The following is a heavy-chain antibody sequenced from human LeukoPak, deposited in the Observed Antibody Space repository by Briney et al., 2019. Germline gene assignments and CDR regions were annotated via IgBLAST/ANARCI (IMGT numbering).Heavy chain of an antibody. CDR2: ISPYNDDT. CDR1: GYKLTTYG. J-gene: IGHJ4*02. V-gene: IGHV1-18*01. CDR3: ARGGEGPRLAGSF. D-gene: IGHD6-19*01. Sequence: ASVKVSCKASGYKLTTYGINWVRQAPGQGLEWMGGISPYNDDTNYAQRFQGRVTFTSDDSTSTAYMELSSLRSEDTAVYYCARGGEGPRLAGSFWGQGTLVTVSS.